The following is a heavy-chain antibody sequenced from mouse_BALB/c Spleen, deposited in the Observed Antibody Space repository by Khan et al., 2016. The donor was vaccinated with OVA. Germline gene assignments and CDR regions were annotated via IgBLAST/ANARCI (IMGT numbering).Heavy chain of an antibody. Sequence: VQLKESGPGLVKPSLSLSLTCTVTGYSITSEYAWNWIRQFPGNKLEWMGYIDYSGNTRFNPSLTSRTSITRDTFKNQFFLQLNSVTAEDTATYYCARKDYYDYDPFPYWGQGTLVTVSA. D-gene: IGHD2-4*01. CDR2: IDYSGNT. V-gene: IGHV3-2*02. J-gene: IGHJ3*01. CDR3: ARKDYYDYDPFPY. CDR1: GYSITSEYA.